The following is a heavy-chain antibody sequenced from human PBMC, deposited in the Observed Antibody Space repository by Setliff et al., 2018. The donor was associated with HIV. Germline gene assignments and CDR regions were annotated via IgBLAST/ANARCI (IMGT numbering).Heavy chain of an antibody. CDR1: GYTFTTYS. V-gene: IGHV1-3*01. Sequence: ASVKVSCKTSGYTFTTYSMHWVRQAPGRSLEWLGWINAGKGEKKYSQDLQDRITITSDTSVNTAYMELSSLSSDDTAVYFCVRGALLAAFDFDHWGHGTLVTVSS. CDR3: VRGALLAAFDFDH. CDR2: INAGKGEK. J-gene: IGHJ4*01. D-gene: IGHD2-8*02.